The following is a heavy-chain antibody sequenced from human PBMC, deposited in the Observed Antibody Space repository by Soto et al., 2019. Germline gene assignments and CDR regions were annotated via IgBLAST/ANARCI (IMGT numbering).Heavy chain of an antibody. CDR1: GFTFSNFG. J-gene: IGHJ4*02. V-gene: IGHV3-23*01. CDR3: AKSLVAVTRRVCFDS. D-gene: IGHD2-15*01. Sequence: ESGGGLVQPGGSLRLSCAASGFTFSNFGMSWVRQAPGKGLEWVSAISNSGGSIYYADSVKGRFTISRDNSKNTLYLQMNSLRAEDTAVYYCAKSLVAVTRRVCFDSWGQGTLVTVSS. CDR2: ISNSGGSI.